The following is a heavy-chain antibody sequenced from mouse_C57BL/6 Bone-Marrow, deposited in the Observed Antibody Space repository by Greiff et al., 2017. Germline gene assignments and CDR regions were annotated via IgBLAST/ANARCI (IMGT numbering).Heavy chain of an antibody. CDR2: IWPGGGT. Sequence: VQLVESGPGLVAPSQSLSITCTVSGFSLTSYAISWVRQPPGKGLEWLGVIWPGGGTNYNSALKSRLSISKDNSKSQVSLNMNSLLPDDAASYYCARDLCYDSYYVLFAYWGQGTLVTVAA. V-gene: IGHV2-9-1*01. J-gene: IGHJ3*01. CDR1: GFSLTSYA. D-gene: IGHD2-3*01. CDR3: ARDLCYDSYYVLFAY.